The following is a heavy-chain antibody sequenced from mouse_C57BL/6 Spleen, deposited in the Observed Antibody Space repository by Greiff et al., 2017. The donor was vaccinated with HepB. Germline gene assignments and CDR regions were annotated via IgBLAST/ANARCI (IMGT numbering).Heavy chain of an antibody. V-gene: IGHV1-5*01. CDR2: IYPGNSDT. Sequence: EVQLQQSGTVLARPGASVKMSCTTSGYTFTSYWMHWVNQRPGQGLEWIGAIYPGNSDTSYNQKFKGKAKLTAVTSASTASMELSSLTNEDSAVYYCTHYGSSYDLAYWGQGTLVTVSA. CDR3: THYGSSYDLAY. D-gene: IGHD1-1*01. J-gene: IGHJ3*01. CDR1: GYTFTSYW.